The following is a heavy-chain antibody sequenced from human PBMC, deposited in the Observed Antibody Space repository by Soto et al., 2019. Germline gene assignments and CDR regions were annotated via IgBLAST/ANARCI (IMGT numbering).Heavy chain of an antibody. V-gene: IGHV1-18*01. J-gene: IGHJ3*02. Sequence: VSVKVSCKASGYAFTIYGISWVRQAPGQGLERMGWISAYNGNTNYAQKLQGRDTMTTDTSTSTAYMELRSLRSDDTAVYYFARSLGIVVVVAATDAFDIWGQGTMVTVSS. D-gene: IGHD2-15*01. CDR3: ARSLGIVVVVAATDAFDI. CDR1: GYAFTIYG. CDR2: ISAYNGNT.